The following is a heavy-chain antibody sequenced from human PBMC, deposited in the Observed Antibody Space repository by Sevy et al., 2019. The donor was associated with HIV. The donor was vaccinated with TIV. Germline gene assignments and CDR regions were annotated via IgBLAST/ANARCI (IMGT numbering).Heavy chain of an antibody. CDR2: ISWNSGSL. CDR1: GFTFDDYV. V-gene: IGHV3-9*01. CDR3: VKSFLRADGGGEAYYYGMDV. J-gene: IGHJ6*02. Sequence: GGSLRLSCAASGFTFDDYVMHWVRQAPGKGLEWVSSISWNSGSLGYANSVKGRFTISRDNAKNSVYVQMNSLRVEDTALYYCVKSFLRADGGGEAYYYGMDVWGQGTTVTVSS. D-gene: IGHD3-16*01.